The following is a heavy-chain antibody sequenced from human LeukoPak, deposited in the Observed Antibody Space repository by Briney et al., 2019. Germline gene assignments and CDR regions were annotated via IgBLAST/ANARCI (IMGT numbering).Heavy chain of an antibody. Sequence: SETLSLTCAVSGGSISSYYWSWIRQPPGKGLEWIGYIYYSGSTNYNPSLKSRVTISVDTSKNQFSLKLSSVTAADTAVYYCARAQKGKYFDYWGQGTLVTVSS. CDR1: GGSISSYY. CDR2: IYYSGST. J-gene: IGHJ4*02. V-gene: IGHV4-59*01. CDR3: ARAQKGKYFDY.